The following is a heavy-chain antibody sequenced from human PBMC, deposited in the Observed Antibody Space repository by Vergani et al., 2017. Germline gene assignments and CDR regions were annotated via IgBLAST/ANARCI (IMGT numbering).Heavy chain of an antibody. CDR2: INHSGST. CDR1: GGSFSGYY. Sequence: QVQLQQWGAGLLKPSETLSLTCAVYGGSFSGYYWSWIRQPPGKGLEWFGEINHSGSTNYNPSLKSRVTISVDTSKNQFSLKLSSVTAADTAVYYCARGNKDTAMVKDYYYMDVWGKGTTVTVSS. V-gene: IGHV4-34*01. J-gene: IGHJ6*03. CDR3: ARGNKDTAMVKDYYYMDV. D-gene: IGHD5-18*01.